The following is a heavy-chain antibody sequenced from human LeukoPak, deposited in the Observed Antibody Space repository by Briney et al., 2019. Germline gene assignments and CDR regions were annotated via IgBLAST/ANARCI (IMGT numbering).Heavy chain of an antibody. CDR1: GFTFSNAW. J-gene: IGHJ4*02. CDR3: TTDRYSSSWYNQINY. D-gene: IGHD6-13*01. V-gene: IGHV3-15*01. CDR2: IKSKTDGETT. Sequence: GGSLRLSCAASGFTFSNAWMSWVRKAPGKGLEWVGRIKSKTDGETTDYAAPVKGRFTISRNDSKNTLFLQMSSLKTEDTALYFCTTDRYSSSWYNQINYWGQGTRVTVSS.